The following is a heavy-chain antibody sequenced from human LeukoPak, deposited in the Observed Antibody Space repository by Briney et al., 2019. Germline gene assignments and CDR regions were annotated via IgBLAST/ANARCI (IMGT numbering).Heavy chain of an antibody. CDR3: ARWLSRHYYYMDV. Sequence: GASVKVSCKASGGTFSSYAISWVRQAPGQGLEWMGGIIPIFGTANYAQKFQGRVTITAGESTSTAYMELSSLRSEDTAVYYCARWLSRHYYYMDVWGKGTTVTVSS. CDR1: GGTFSSYA. D-gene: IGHD3-22*01. V-gene: IGHV1-69*13. J-gene: IGHJ6*03. CDR2: IIPIFGTA.